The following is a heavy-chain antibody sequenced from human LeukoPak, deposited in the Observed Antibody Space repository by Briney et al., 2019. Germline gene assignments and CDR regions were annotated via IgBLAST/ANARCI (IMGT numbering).Heavy chain of an antibody. CDR2: IYPGDSDT. Sequence: GESLKISCKGSGYIFTNNWIGWVRQMPGKGLEWMGIIYPGDSDTRYSPSFQGQVTISADKSISTAYLQWSSLKASDTAMYYCARMVVVVVAATRLGYYFDYWGQGTLVTVSS. CDR3: ARMVVVVVAATRLGYYFDY. D-gene: IGHD2-15*01. J-gene: IGHJ4*02. CDR1: GYIFTNNW. V-gene: IGHV5-51*01.